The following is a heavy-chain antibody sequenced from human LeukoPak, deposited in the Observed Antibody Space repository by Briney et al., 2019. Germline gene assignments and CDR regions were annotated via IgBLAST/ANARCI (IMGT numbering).Heavy chain of an antibody. CDR1: GGSFSGYY. CDR2: INHSGST. Sequence: SETLSLTCAVYGGSFSGYYWSWLRQPPGKGLEWIGEINHSGSTNYNPSLKSRVTISVDTSKNQFSLKLSSVTAADTAVYYCARGGRLRYFDLDFDYWGQGTLLTVSS. D-gene: IGHD3-9*01. CDR3: ARGGRLRYFDLDFDY. J-gene: IGHJ4*02. V-gene: IGHV4-34*01.